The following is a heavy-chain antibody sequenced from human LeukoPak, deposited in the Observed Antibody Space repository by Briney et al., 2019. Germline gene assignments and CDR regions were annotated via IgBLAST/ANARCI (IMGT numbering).Heavy chain of an antibody. D-gene: IGHD1-7*01. Sequence: GGPLRLSCAASGFTFSSYSMNWVRQAPGKGLEWVSSISSSSSYIYYADSVKGRFTISRDNAKNSLYLQMNSLRAEDTAVYYCARDGTTGAFDIWGQGTMVTVSS. CDR1: GFTFSSYS. J-gene: IGHJ3*02. CDR3: ARDGTTGAFDI. V-gene: IGHV3-21*01. CDR2: ISSSSSYI.